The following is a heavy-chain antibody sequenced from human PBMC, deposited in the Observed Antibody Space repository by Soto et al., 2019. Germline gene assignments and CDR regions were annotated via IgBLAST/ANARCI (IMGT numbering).Heavy chain of an antibody. J-gene: IGHJ5*02. Sequence: ASVKVSCKASGYTFTSYGMSWVRQAPGQGLEWMGWISAYNGNTNYAQKLQGRVTMTTDTSTSTAYMELRRLRSDDTAVYYCAVPKGEEGWFDPWGQGTMVIVYS. CDR2: ISAYNGNT. D-gene: IGHD3-16*01. CDR1: GYTFTSYG. CDR3: AVPKGEEGWFDP. V-gene: IGHV1-18*01.